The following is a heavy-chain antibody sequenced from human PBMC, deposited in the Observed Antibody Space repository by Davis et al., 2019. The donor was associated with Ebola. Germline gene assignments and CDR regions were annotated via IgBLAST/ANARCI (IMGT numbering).Heavy chain of an antibody. Sequence: GESLKISCKPSGYRFTTYWINWVRQMPGKGLEWMGKIAPSDAYTEYSSSFQGHVTISVDKSISTAYLQWSSLQASDTAMYYCARLPAGGHTYGNRFYFDYWGQGTLVTVSS. V-gene: IGHV5-10-1*01. D-gene: IGHD5-18*01. J-gene: IGHJ4*02. CDR2: IAPSDAYT. CDR1: GYRFTTYW. CDR3: ARLPAGGHTYGNRFYFDY.